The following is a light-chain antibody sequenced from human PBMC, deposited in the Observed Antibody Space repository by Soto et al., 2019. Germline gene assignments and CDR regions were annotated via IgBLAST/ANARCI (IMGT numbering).Light chain of an antibody. J-gene: IGKJ1*01. CDR2: GAS. Sequence: EIVMTQSPATLSVSPGERATLSCRASQSVSSHLDWYQQKPGQAPRLLIYGASTRDTGIPARFSGSGSGTEFTLTISSLQSEDFAVYYCQQYNTWPPWTFGQGTKVEIK. V-gene: IGKV3-15*01. CDR1: QSVSSH. CDR3: QQYNTWPPWT.